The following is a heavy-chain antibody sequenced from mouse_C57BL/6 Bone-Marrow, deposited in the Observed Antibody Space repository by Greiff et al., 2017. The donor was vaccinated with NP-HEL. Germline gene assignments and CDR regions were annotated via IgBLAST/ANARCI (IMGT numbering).Heavy chain of an antibody. CDR1: GYTFTSYW. J-gene: IGHJ4*01. CDR2: IYPGSGST. Sequence: QVQLKQPGAELVKPGASVKMSCKASGYTFTSYWITWVKQRPGQGLEWIGDIYPGSGSTNYNEKFKSKATLTVDTSSSTAYMQLSSLTSEDSAVYYCARDGCYYAMDYWGQGTSVTVSS. CDR3: ARDGCYYAMDY. V-gene: IGHV1-55*01.